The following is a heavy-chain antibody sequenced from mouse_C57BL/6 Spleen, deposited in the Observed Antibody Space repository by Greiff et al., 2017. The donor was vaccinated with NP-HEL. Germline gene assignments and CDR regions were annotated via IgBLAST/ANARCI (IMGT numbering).Heavy chain of an antibody. CDR1: GFNIKNTY. J-gene: IGHJ2*01. D-gene: IGHD2-5*01. V-gene: IGHV14-3*01. CDR3: ARSEGYYSNYGSFDY. Sequence: EVQGVESVAELVRPGASVKLSCTASGFNIKNTYMHWVKQRPEQGLEWIGRIDPANGNTKYAPKFQGKATITADTSSNTAYLQLSSLTSEDTAIYYCARSEGYYSNYGSFDYWGQGTTLTVSS. CDR2: IDPANGNT.